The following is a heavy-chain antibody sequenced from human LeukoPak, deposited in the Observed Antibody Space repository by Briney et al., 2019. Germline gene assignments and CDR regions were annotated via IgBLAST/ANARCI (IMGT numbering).Heavy chain of an antibody. CDR3: ARQFTDDFWSGYPSYYYMDV. D-gene: IGHD3-3*01. Sequence: SETLSLTCTVSGGSISSYYWSWIRQPPGKGLEWIGYIFNSGSTYYNPSLKSRVTISVDTSKNQFSLKLSSVTAADTAVYYCARQFTDDFWSGYPSYYYMDVWGKGTTVTVSS. CDR1: GGSISSYY. V-gene: IGHV4-59*04. J-gene: IGHJ6*03. CDR2: IFNSGST.